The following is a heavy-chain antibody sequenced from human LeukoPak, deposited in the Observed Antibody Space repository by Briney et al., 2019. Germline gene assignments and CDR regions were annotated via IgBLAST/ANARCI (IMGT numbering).Heavy chain of an antibody. CDR3: ARGGEVLRFLEWLPGDY. J-gene: IGHJ4*02. D-gene: IGHD3-3*01. Sequence: GASVKVSCKASGYTFTSYAMHWVRQAPGQRLEWMGWINAGNGNTKYSQKFQGRVTITRDTSASTAYMELSRLRSDDTAVYYCARGGEVLRFLEWLPGDYWGQGTLVTVSS. V-gene: IGHV1-3*01. CDR2: INAGNGNT. CDR1: GYTFTSYA.